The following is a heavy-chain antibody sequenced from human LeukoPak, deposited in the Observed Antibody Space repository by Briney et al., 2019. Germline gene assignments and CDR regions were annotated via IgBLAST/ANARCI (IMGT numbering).Heavy chain of an antibody. J-gene: IGHJ6*02. CDR2: IYTSGST. V-gene: IGHV4-4*07. CDR3: ARHPPVVVSYYYYYGMDV. Sequence: SETLSLTCTVSGGSISSYYWSWIRQPAGKGLEWIGRIYTSGSTNYNPSLKSRVTMSVDTSKNQFSLRLSSVTAADTAVYYCARHPPVVVSYYYYYGMDVWGQGATVTVSS. CDR1: GGSISSYY. D-gene: IGHD3-22*01.